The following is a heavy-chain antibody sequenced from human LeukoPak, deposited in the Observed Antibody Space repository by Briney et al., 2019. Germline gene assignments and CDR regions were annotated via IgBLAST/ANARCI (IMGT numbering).Heavy chain of an antibody. D-gene: IGHD1-26*01. CDR1: GFTFSSYW. J-gene: IGHJ4*02. CDR3: ARELERWSYARGVTFDY. V-gene: IGHV3-7*01. CDR2: IKQDGSEK. Sequence: GGSLRLSCAASGFTFSSYWMSWVRQAPGKGLEWVANIKQDGSEKYYVDSVKGRFTISRDNAKNSLYLQMNSLRAEDTAVYYCARELERWSYARGVTFDYWGQGTLVTVSS.